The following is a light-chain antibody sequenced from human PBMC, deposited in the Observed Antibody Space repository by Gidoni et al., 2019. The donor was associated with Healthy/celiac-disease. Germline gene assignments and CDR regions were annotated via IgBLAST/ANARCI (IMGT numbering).Light chain of an antibody. V-gene: IGKV3-11*01. CDR3: QQRSNWPLNT. CDR1: QSVSSY. Sequence: EIVLTQSPATLSLSPGERATLSCRASQSVSSYLAWYQQKPGQAPRLLIYDASNRATGIPARFSGSGSGTDFTLTISSLEPEDFAVYYCQQRSNWPLNTFGGXTKVEIK. CDR2: DAS. J-gene: IGKJ4*01.